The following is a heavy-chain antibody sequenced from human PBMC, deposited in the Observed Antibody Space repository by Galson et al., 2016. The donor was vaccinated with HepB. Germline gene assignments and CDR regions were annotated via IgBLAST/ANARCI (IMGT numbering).Heavy chain of an antibody. CDR3: ARGKSLLTMPWNYGLDV. V-gene: IGHV3-13*01. CDR2: IETAGDT. J-gene: IGHJ6*04. D-gene: IGHD4/OR15-4a*01. CDR1: GFTFSIHD. Sequence: SLRLSCAASGFTFSIHDMHWARQAPGKGLEWVSAIETAGDTYYPDSVKGRFTISRENAKNSLYLQMNSLRAGDTAVYYCARGKSLLTMPWNYGLDVWGKGTTVSVSS.